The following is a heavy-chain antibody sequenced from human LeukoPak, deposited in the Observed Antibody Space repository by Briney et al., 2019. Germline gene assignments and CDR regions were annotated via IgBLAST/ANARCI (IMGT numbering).Heavy chain of an antibody. J-gene: IGHJ4*02. CDR1: GFTFSSYW. V-gene: IGHV3-7*01. CDR2: IKEDGSDK. CDR3: ARDIAIAAAGTDYFDY. D-gene: IGHD6-13*01. Sequence: GGSLRLSCAASGFTFSSYWMSWVRQAPGKGLEWVANIKEDGSDKYYVDSVKGRFTISRDNAKNSLYLQMNSLRAEDTAVYYCARDIAIAAAGTDYFDYWGQGTLVTVSS.